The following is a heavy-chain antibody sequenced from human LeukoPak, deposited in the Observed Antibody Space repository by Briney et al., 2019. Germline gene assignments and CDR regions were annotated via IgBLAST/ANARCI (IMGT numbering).Heavy chain of an antibody. CDR2: IYYSGST. CDR3: ARWSRSYRMFDP. CDR1: GGSISSGGYY. D-gene: IGHD3-16*02. J-gene: IGHJ5*02. V-gene: IGHV4-31*03. Sequence: PSETLSLTCTVSGGSISSGGYYWGWIRQHPGKGLEWIGYIYYSGSTYYNPSLKSRVTISVDTSKNQFSLKLSSVTAADTAVYYCARWSRSYRMFDPWGQGTLVTVSS.